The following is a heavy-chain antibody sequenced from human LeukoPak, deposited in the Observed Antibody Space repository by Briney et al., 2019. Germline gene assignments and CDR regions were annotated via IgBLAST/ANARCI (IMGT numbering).Heavy chain of an antibody. CDR1: GYSISSGRF. D-gene: IGHD6-6*01. V-gene: IGHV4-38-2*01. J-gene: IGHJ3*02. CDR3: AKTSSVAARGPFDI. CDR2: IYNTGTT. Sequence: SETLSLTCSVSGYSISSGRFWGWIRRPPGKGLEWLGSIYNTGTTYLSPSLKNRLTISVDTSRNQFSLKLTSMSAADTAMYYCAKTSSVAARGPFDIWGLGTVVTVSP.